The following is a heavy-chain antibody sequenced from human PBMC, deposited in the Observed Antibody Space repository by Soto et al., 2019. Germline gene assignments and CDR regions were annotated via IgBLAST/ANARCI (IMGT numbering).Heavy chain of an antibody. V-gene: IGHV4-34*01. Sequence: SETLSLTCAVYGGSFSGYYWSWIRQPPGKGLEWIGEINHSGSTNYNPSLKSRVTISVDTSKNQFSLKLSSVTAADTAVYYCARGAPRDSAFDYWGQGTLVTVSS. J-gene: IGHJ4*02. CDR3: ARGAPRDSAFDY. D-gene: IGHD2-15*01. CDR2: INHSGST. CDR1: GGSFSGYY.